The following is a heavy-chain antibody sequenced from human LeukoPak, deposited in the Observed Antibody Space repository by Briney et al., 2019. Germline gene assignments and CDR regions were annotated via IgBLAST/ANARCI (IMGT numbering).Heavy chain of an antibody. CDR1: GGPFSGYY. V-gene: IGHV4-34*01. Sequence: KPSETLSLTCAVYGGPFSGYYWSWIRQPPGKGLEWIGEINHSGSTNYNPSLKSRVTISVDTSKNQFSLKLSSVTAADTAVYYWARDLQSYGPPEKFDYWGQGTLVTVSS. J-gene: IGHJ4*02. CDR3: ARDLQSYGPPEKFDY. CDR2: INHSGST. D-gene: IGHD4-17*01.